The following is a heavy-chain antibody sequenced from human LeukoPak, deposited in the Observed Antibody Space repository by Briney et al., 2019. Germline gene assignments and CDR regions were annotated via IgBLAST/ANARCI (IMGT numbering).Heavy chain of an antibody. CDR2: ISAYNGNT. D-gene: IGHD3-10*01. CDR1: GYTFTSYG. CDR3: ARVSGSGSFVY. Sequence: ASVKLSCNSSGYTFTSYGISWVRQAPGPGREWMGWISAYNGNTNYAQKLQGRVTMTTDTSTSTAYMELRSLRSDDTAVYYCARVSGSGSFVYWGQGTLVTVSS. J-gene: IGHJ4*02. V-gene: IGHV1-18*04.